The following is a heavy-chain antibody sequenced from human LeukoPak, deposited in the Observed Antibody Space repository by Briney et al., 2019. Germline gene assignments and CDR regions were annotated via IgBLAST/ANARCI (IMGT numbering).Heavy chain of an antibody. CDR3: ARSGGYYGSGRMPYDAFDI. V-gene: IGHV4-39*07. J-gene: IGHJ3*02. CDR2: IYYSGST. CDR1: GGSISSSSYY. D-gene: IGHD3-10*01. Sequence: PSETLSLTCTVSGGSISSSSYYWGWIRQPPGKGLEWIGSIYYSGSTYYNPSLKSRVTISVDTSKNQFSLKLSSVTAADTAVYYCARSGGYYGSGRMPYDAFDIWGQGTMVTVSS.